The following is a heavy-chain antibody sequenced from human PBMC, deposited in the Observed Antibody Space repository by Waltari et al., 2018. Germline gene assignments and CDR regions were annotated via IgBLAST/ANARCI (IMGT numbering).Heavy chain of an antibody. D-gene: IGHD3-10*01. Sequence: EVQLVESGGGLVKPGGSLRLSCAASGFTFSNAWMSWVRTAPGQGREWVGRIKSKTDGGTTDYAAPVKGRFTISRDDSKNTLYLQMNSLKTEDTAVYYCTTRTRRSLWFGEGDPDYWGQGTLVTVSS. CDR2: IKSKTDGGTT. CDR1: GFTFSNAW. V-gene: IGHV3-15*01. J-gene: IGHJ4*02. CDR3: TTRTRRSLWFGEGDPDY.